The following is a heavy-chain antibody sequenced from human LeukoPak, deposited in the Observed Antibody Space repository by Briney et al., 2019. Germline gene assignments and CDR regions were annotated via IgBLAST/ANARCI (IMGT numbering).Heavy chain of an antibody. V-gene: IGHV3-48*02. J-gene: IGHJ4*02. CDR1: GFTFSSCS. Sequence: PGGSLRLSCAASGFTFSSCSMNWVRQAPGKGLEWVSYISGSSRIIYYADSVKGRFTISRDNAKNSLYLQMNSLRDEDTAVYYCARERDYYGSGRYGYWGQGTLVTVSS. CDR3: ARERDYYGSGRYGY. D-gene: IGHD3-10*01. CDR2: ISGSSRII.